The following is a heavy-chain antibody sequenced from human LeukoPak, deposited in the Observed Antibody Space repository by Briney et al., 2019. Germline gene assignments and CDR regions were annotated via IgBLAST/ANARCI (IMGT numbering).Heavy chain of an antibody. J-gene: IGHJ4*02. V-gene: IGHV4-39*01. Sequence: MSSETLSLTCTVSGGSISSSSYYWGWIRQPPGKGLEWIGSIYYSGSTYYNPSLKSRVTIPVDTSKNQFSLKLSSVTAADTAVYYCARSIAAAGSHFDYWGQGTLVTVSS. D-gene: IGHD6-13*01. CDR1: GGSISSSSYY. CDR3: ARSIAAAGSHFDY. CDR2: IYYSGST.